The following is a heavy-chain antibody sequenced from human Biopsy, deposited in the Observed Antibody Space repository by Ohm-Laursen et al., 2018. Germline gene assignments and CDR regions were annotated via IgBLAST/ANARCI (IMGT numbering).Heavy chain of an antibody. J-gene: IGHJ4*02. CDR1: GYTFTSYE. CDR3: ARGRNPVWFGEDLDY. D-gene: IGHD3-10*01. CDR2: MNPNSGNT. V-gene: IGHV1-8*01. Sequence: ASVKVSCKASGYTFTSYEINWVRQATGQGLEWMGWMNPNSGNTGYAQKFQGRVTMTRNTSISTAYMEVSSQRSEDTAVYYCARGRNPVWFGEDLDYWGQGTPVTVSS.